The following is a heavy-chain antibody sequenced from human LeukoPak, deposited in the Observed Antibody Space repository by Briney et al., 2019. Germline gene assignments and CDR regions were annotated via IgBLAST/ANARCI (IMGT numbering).Heavy chain of an antibody. CDR2: IYTSGST. D-gene: IGHD2-2*01. V-gene: IGHV4-61*02. J-gene: IGHJ4*02. Sequence: SQTLSLTCTVSGGSISSGSYYWSWIRQPAGKGLEWIGRIYTSGSTNYNPSLKSRVTISVDTSKNQFSLKLSSVTAADTAVYYCARTYCSSTSCFEAYWSQGTLVTVSS. CDR3: ARTYCSSTSCFEAY. CDR1: GGSISSGSYY.